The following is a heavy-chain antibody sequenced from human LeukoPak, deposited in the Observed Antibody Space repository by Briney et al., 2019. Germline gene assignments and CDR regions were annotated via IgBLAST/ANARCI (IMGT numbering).Heavy chain of an antibody. J-gene: IGHJ3*01. V-gene: IGHV4-39*07. CDR1: GGSIRHRNFH. CDR3: SRNNWNDAFDH. D-gene: IGHD1-1*01. CDR2: IYYSGRP. Sequence: SETLSLTCTVSGGSIRHRNFHWGWIRQPPGKGLEWIGTIYYSGRPYYNPSLQSRVTVSVDTSKNQLSLNLNSVTAADTAVYYCSRNNWNDAFDHWGQGTMVTVSS.